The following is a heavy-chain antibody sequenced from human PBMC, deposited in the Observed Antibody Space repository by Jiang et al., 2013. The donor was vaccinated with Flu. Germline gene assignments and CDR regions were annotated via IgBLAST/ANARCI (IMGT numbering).Heavy chain of an antibody. J-gene: IGHJ4*02. V-gene: IGHV4-59*01. D-gene: IGHD5-18*01. CDR2: IYYSGST. CDR3: ASSSRGYSYGFPTDY. Sequence: LLKPSETLSLTCTVSGGSISSYYWSWIRQPPGKGLEWIGYIYYSGSTNYNPSLKSRVTISVDTSKNQFSLKLSSVTAADTAVYYCASSSRGYSYGFPTDYWGQGTLVTVSS. CDR1: GGSISSYY.